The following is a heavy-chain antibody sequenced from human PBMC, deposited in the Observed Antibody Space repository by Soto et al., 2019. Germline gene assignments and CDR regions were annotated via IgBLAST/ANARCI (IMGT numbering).Heavy chain of an antibody. CDR3: ARVAYGNGWIFDH. D-gene: IGHD6-19*01. V-gene: IGHV3-7*01. CDR1: GFTFSNYW. CDR2: IKQDGSEK. Sequence: EVQLVESGGGLVQPGGSLRLSCAASGFTFSNYWRSWVRQAPGKGLEWVANIKQDGSEKYYVDSVKGRFTLSRDNAQNSLQLQMNSLRAEDTAIYFCARVAYGNGWIFDHWGQGTLLTVSS. J-gene: IGHJ4*01.